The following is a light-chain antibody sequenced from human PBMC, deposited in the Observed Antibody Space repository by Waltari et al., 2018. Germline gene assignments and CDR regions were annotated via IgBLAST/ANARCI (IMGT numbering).Light chain of an antibody. CDR2: GAS. J-gene: IGKJ2*03. Sequence: VILTQSPATLSLSPGERATLSCRASQSISTYLAWYQQKPGLAPRLLIYGASSRATGIPERFSASGSGTDFILTISSLEPEDFAVYFCQMYFNSPYSFGQGTKLEIK. CDR3: QMYFNSPYS. CDR1: QSISTY. V-gene: IGKV3-20*01.